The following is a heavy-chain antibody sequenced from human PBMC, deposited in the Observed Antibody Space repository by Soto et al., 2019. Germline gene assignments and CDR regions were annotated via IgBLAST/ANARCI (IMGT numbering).Heavy chain of an antibody. CDR3: ARSYSSGWEFDY. CDR1: GFTFSNYY. J-gene: IGHJ4*02. Sequence: QVQLVESGGGLVKPGGSLRLSCGASGFTFSNYYMSWIRQAPGKGLEWVSYISSTGRTIYYADSVKGRFTVSRDNAQNSLSLKLNCLRVADTAVYYCARSYSSGWEFDYWGQGTQVTVSS. D-gene: IGHD6-19*01. V-gene: IGHV3-11*01. CDR2: ISSTGRTI.